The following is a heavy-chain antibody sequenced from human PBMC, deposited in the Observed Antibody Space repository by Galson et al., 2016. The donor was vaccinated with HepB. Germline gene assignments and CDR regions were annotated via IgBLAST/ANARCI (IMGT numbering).Heavy chain of an antibody. CDR3: AKDIEAWRIAVTGYFDY. V-gene: IGHV3-9*01. J-gene: IGHJ4*02. CDR2: ISWNSGSI. Sequence: GLEWVSSISWNSGSIAYADSVKGRFTISRDNAKNSLYLHMNSLRPEDTALYYCAKDIEAWRIAVTGYFDYWGQGTLVTDSS. D-gene: IGHD6-19*01.